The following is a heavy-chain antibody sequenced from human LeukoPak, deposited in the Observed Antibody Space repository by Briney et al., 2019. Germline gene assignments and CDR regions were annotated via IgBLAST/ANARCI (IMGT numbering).Heavy chain of an antibody. V-gene: IGHV1-46*01. CDR2: INPSDGST. D-gene: IGHD3-9*01. J-gene: IGHJ6*02. CDR3: ARDPPYYDILTGYDHYYYYGMDV. CDR1: GYTFTRYY. Sequence: ASVKVSCKASGYTFTRYYMHWVRQAPGQGLEWMGVINPSDGSTSYPQKFQGRVTMTRDTSTSTAYMELRSLRSDDTAVYYCARDPPYYDILTGYDHYYYYGMDVWGQGTTVTVSS.